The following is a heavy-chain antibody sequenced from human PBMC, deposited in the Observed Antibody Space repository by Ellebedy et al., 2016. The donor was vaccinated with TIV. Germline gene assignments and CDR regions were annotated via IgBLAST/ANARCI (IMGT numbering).Heavy chain of an antibody. D-gene: IGHD3-10*01. CDR3: ARISRGVYYYYGMDV. CDR2: IDWDDDK. CDR1: GFSLSTSGMC. J-gene: IGHJ6*02. Sequence: SGPTLVXPTQTLTLTCTFSGFSLSTSGMCVSWIRQPPGKALEWLALIDWDDDKYYSTSLKTRLTISKDTSKNQVVLTMTNMDPVDTATYYCARISRGVYYYYGMDVWGQGTTVTVSS. V-gene: IGHV2-70*01.